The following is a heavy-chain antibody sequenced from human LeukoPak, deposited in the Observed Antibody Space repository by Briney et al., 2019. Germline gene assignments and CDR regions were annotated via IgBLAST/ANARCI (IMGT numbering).Heavy chain of an antibody. Sequence: PSETLSLTCTVSGGSISSYYWSWIRQPPGKGLEWIAYIYYSGSTNYNPSLKSRVTISVDTSKNQFSLKLSSVTAADTAVYYCARTGYSKRIDYWGQGTLVTVSS. J-gene: IGHJ4*02. CDR1: GGSISSYY. CDR3: ARTGYSKRIDY. CDR2: IYYSGST. D-gene: IGHD4-11*01. V-gene: IGHV4-59*12.